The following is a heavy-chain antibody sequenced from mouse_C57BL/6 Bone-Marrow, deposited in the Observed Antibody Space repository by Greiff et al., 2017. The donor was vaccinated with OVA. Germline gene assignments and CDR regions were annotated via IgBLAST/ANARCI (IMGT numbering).Heavy chain of an antibody. Sequence: VQLQQSGAELVKPGASVKISCKASGYAFSSYWMNWVKPRPGTGLEWIGQIYPGAGDTNYNGKSTGKATLTADKSSSTAYMQRSSLTSEDSAVDVCAREDSSYWYFDVWGTGTTVTVSS. CDR1: GYAFSSYW. CDR2: IYPGAGDT. J-gene: IGHJ1*03. D-gene: IGHD1-1*01. CDR3: AREDSSYWYFDV. V-gene: IGHV1-80*01.